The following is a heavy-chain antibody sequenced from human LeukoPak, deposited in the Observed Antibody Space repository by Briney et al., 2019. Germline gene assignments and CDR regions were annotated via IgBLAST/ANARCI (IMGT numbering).Heavy chain of an antibody. CDR2: ISSSSSYI. CDR3: ARGTNYYGSGSYAMDV. V-gene: IGHV3-21*01. CDR1: GFTFSSYS. J-gene: IGHJ6*03. Sequence: TGRSLRLSCAASGFTFSSYSMNWVRQAPGKGLEWVSSISSSSSYIYYADSVKGRFTISRDNAKNSLYLQMNSLRAEDTAVYYCARGTNYYGSGSYAMDVWGKGTTVTVSS. D-gene: IGHD3-10*01.